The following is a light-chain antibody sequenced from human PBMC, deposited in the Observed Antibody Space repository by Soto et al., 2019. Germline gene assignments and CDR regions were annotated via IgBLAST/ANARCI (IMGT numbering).Light chain of an antibody. J-gene: IGLJ2*01. CDR2: DVS. CDR3: SSYRSSSTPGVV. CDR1: SSDVGGYNY. Sequence: QSALTQPASVSGSPGQSITISCTGTSSDVGGYNYVSWYQQHPGKAPKLMIYDVSNRPSGVSNRFSGSKSGNTASLTISGLQAEDEADYYCSSYRSSSTPGVVFGGGTKLTVL. V-gene: IGLV2-14*01.